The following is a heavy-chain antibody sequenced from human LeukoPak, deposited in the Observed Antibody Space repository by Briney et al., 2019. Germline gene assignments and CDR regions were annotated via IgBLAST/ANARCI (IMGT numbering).Heavy chain of an antibody. J-gene: IGHJ4*02. D-gene: IGHD3-10*01. CDR2: IKQDGSEK. CDR3: ARDSNPYYYVSGSDY. CDR1: GFTFSSYW. V-gene: IGHV3-7*03. Sequence: QPGGSLRLSCAASGFTFSSYWMSWVRQAPGKGLEWVANIKQDGSEKYYVDSVKGRFTISRDNAKNSLYLQMNSLRAEDTALYYCARDSNPYYYVSGSDYWGQGTLVIVSS.